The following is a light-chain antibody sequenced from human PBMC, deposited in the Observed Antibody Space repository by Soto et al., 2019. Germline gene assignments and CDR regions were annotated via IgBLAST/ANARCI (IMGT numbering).Light chain of an antibody. CDR1: QTVSSY. Sequence: EIVLAQSPATLSLSPGERATLCCRASQTVSSYLAWYQPKPGQAPRLLIYDASNRATGIPARFSGSGSGTDFTLTINSLEPEDFAVYYCQQRSNWPSITFGQGTRLQNK. J-gene: IGKJ5*01. CDR2: DAS. CDR3: QQRSNWPSIT. V-gene: IGKV3-11*01.